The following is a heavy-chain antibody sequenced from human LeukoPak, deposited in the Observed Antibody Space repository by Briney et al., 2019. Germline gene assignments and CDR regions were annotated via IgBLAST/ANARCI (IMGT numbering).Heavy chain of an antibody. CDR1: GYTFTGYY. Sequence: ASVKVSCKASGYTFTGYYMHWVRQAPGQGVEWVGWINPNSGGTNYAQKFQGRVTMTRNTSISTAYMELSRLRADDTAVYYCARGVGGWSFDLWGPGTLVPVSS. CDR3: ARGVGGWSFDL. V-gene: IGHV1-2*02. CDR2: INPNSGGT. J-gene: IGHJ2*01. D-gene: IGHD3-10*01.